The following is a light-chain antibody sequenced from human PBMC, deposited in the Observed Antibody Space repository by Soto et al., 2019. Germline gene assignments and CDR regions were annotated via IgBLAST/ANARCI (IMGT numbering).Light chain of an antibody. CDR2: EVS. V-gene: IGLV2-8*01. Sequence: ALAQPPSASGSPGQSVTISCTGTSSDVGGYNYVSWYQQHPGKAPKLMIYEVSKRPSGVPDRFSGSKSGNTASLTVSGLQAEDEADYYCSSYAGSNNFGVFGTGTKVTVL. CDR1: SSDVGGYNY. J-gene: IGLJ1*01. CDR3: SSYAGSNNFGV.